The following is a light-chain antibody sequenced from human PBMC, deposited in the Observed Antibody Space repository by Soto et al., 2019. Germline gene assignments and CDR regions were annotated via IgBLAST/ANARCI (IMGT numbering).Light chain of an antibody. Sequence: EIVMTQSPATLSVSPGERATLSCRASQSISYNLAWYQQKPGQAPRLLIYGASTRATGIPARFSGSGSGTEFTLTISSLQSEDFAVYYCQHYVTWPLTFGGGTKV. J-gene: IGKJ4*02. CDR2: GAS. CDR1: QSISYN. CDR3: QHYVTWPLT. V-gene: IGKV3-15*01.